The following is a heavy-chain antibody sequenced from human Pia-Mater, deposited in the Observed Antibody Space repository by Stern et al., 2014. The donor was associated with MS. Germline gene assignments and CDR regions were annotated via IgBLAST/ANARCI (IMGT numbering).Heavy chain of an antibody. CDR1: GYSFSNYW. CDR2: IYPGDSDT. J-gene: IGHJ4*02. CDR3: ATAPPRGYTYGNFDY. V-gene: IGHV5-51*03. Sequence: VQLGQSGTEVKKPGESLKISCKGSGYSFSNYWIGWVRQMPGKGLEWIGIIYPGDSDTSYSPSFQGQVTISADKSINTAYLQWSSLKASDTAIYYCATAPPRGYTYGNFDYWGQGTLVTVSS. D-gene: IGHD5-18*01.